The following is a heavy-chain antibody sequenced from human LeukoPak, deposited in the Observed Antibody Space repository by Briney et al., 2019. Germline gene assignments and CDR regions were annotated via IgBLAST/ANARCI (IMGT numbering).Heavy chain of an antibody. CDR1: GFTFSSYG. CDR3: GGGSHWSDY. V-gene: IGHV3-30*03. Sequence: GGSLRLSCAASGFTFSSYGMHWVRQAPGKGLEWVAVISYDGNNKYYADSVKGRFTISRDNSKNTLYLHMNSLRVEDTAVYYCGGGSHWSDYWGQGTLVTVSS. D-gene: IGHD3-3*01. J-gene: IGHJ4*02. CDR2: ISYDGNNK.